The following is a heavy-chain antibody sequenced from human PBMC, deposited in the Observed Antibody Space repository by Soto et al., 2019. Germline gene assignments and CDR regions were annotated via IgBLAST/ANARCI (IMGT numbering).Heavy chain of an antibody. CDR1: GLPFSGYS. Sequence: GGSLILSCTSWGLPFSGYSRHLVRVAPGKGLAWVAVISHDGSNKYYADSVKGRFTISRDNSKNTLYLQMNSLRAEDTAVYYCARGGVITTNKNFDYWGQGTLVTVS. CDR2: ISHDGSNK. V-gene: IGHV3-30-3*01. D-gene: IGHD3-22*01. J-gene: IGHJ4*02. CDR3: ARGGVITTNKNFDY.